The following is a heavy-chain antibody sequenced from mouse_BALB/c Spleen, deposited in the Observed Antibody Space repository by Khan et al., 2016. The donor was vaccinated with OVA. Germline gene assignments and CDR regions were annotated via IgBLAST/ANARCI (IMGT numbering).Heavy chain of an antibody. CDR3: ARLAYYYNSEGFAY. Sequence: EVKLLESGGDLVKPGGSLKLSCAASGFTFSTFGMSWVRQSPDRRLEWVATINTGGFYTYYSDIVKGRFTISRDNAKSTLYLQMSSLKSEDTAIYYCARLAYYYNSEGFAYWGQGTLVTVSA. D-gene: IGHD1-1*01. CDR2: INTGGFYT. V-gene: IGHV5-6*01. CDR1: GFTFSTFG. J-gene: IGHJ3*01.